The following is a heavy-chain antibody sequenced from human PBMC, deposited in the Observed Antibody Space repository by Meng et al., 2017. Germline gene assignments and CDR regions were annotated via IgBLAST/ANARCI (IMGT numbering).Heavy chain of an antibody. CDR3: ASSGYSYGYRFDY. V-gene: IGHV4-34*01. CDR1: GGSFSGYY. Sequence: QGPLQQWGAGLLKPSETLSLTCAVYGGSFSGYYWSWIRQPPGKGLEWIGEINHRGSTNYNPSLKSRVTISVDTSKNQFSLKLSSVTAADTAVYYCASSGYSYGYRFDYWGQGTLVTVSS. J-gene: IGHJ4*02. CDR2: INHRGST. D-gene: IGHD5-18*01.